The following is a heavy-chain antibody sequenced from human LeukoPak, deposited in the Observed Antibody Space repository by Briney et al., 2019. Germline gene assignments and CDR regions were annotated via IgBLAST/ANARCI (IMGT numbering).Heavy chain of an antibody. V-gene: IGHV4-59*08. Sequence: PSETLSLTCSVSGGSTSGYYWSWIRQPPGKGPEWIGRIYSSGNTNYNPSLKSRVSISIDTSKNQFSLRLSSVTAADTALYYCARRSTVLTANYEYWGQGTLVTVSA. J-gene: IGHJ4*02. D-gene: IGHD4-23*01. CDR3: ARRSTVLTANYEY. CDR1: GGSTSGYY. CDR2: IYSSGNT.